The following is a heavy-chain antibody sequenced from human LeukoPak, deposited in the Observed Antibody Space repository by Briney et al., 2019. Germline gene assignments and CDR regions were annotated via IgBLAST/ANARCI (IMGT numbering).Heavy chain of an antibody. CDR3: ARRARGVLKWFDP. CDR1: GYTFTSYD. CDR2: MNPNSGNT. Sequence: ASVTVSCKASGYTFTSYDINWVRQATGQGLEWMGWMNPNSGNTGYAQKFQGRVTMTRNTSISTAYMELSSLRSEDTAVYYCARRARGVLKWFDPWGQGTLVTVSS. V-gene: IGHV1-8*01. D-gene: IGHD3-10*01. J-gene: IGHJ5*02.